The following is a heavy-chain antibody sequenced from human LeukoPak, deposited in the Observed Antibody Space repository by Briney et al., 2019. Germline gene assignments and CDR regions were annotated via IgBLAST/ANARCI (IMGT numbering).Heavy chain of an antibody. Sequence: ASVKVSCKASGYTFTNYGVNWVRQAPGEGLEWMGWINTNSGDPTYAQGFTGRFVFSLDISVTTAYLQISNLKAEDTAAYYCARRSPSADAFDIWGQGTMVTVSS. J-gene: IGHJ3*02. CDR2: INTNSGDP. CDR3: ARRSPSADAFDI. V-gene: IGHV7-4-1*02. CDR1: GYTFTNYG.